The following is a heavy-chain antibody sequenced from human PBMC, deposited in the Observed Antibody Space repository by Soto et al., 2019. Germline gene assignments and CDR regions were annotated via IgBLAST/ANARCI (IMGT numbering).Heavy chain of an antibody. CDR3: ARVSGYSYGYLFDY. V-gene: IGHV4-59*01. J-gene: IGHJ4*02. Sequence: SETLSLTCTVSGGSISSYYWSWIRQPPGKGLEWIGYTYYSGSTNYNPSLKSRVTISVDTSKNQFSLKLSSVTAADTAVYYCARVSGYSYGYLFDYWGQGTLVTVSS. CDR2: TYYSGST. D-gene: IGHD5-18*01. CDR1: GGSISSYY.